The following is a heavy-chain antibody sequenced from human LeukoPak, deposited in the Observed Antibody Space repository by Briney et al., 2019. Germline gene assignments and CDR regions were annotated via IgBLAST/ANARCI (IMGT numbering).Heavy chain of an antibody. D-gene: IGHD5-12*01. CDR1: GYTFTGYY. CDR3: ATDIVATIQDY. Sequence: ASVKVSCKASGYTFTGYYMHWVRQDPGQGLEWMGWIYPNSGGTNYAQKFQGRVTMTRDTSISTAYMELSRLRSDDTAVYYCATDIVATIQDYWGQGTLVTVSS. V-gene: IGHV1-2*02. J-gene: IGHJ4*02. CDR2: IYPNSGGT.